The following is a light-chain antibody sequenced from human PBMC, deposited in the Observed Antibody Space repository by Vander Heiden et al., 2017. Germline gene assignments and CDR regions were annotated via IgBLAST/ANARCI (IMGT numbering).Light chain of an antibody. CDR3: QAWDSSTAV. Sequence: SYELTQPPSVSVSPGQTASITCSGDKLGDKYACWYQQKPGQSPVLVIYKDSKRPSGIPDRFSGSHSGNTATLTISGTQAMDEADYDCQAWDSSTAVFGGGTKLTVL. CDR2: KDS. CDR1: KLGDKY. J-gene: IGLJ2*01. V-gene: IGLV3-1*01.